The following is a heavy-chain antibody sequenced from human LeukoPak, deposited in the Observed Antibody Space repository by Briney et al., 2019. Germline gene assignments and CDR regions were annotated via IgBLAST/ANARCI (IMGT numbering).Heavy chain of an antibody. CDR2: ISGSGDST. CDR1: GFTFRSYA. V-gene: IGHV3-23*01. Sequence: GGSLRLSCAGSGFTFRSYAMSWVRQAPRKGLEWVSGISGSGDSTYYADSVRGRFTISRDNSKNTLYLQMNSLRAEDTAIYYCAKGGSGWLFDYWGQGTLVTVSS. CDR3: AKGGSGWLFDY. J-gene: IGHJ4*02. D-gene: IGHD6-19*01.